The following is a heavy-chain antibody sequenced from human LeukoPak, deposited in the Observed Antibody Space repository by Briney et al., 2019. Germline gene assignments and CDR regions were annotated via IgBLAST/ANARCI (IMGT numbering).Heavy chain of an antibody. CDR3: ARQVGVDDAFDI. Sequence: PGRSLRLSCAASGFTFNTYSVNCVRQAPRKGLECVSSISSGSSYIFYADSMKGRFTISRDNAKTSLYLQMNSLRAEDTAVYYCARQVGVDDAFDIWGQGTKVTVSS. D-gene: IGHD1-26*01. J-gene: IGHJ3*02. CDR2: ISSGSSYI. V-gene: IGHV3-21*01. CDR1: GFTFNTYS.